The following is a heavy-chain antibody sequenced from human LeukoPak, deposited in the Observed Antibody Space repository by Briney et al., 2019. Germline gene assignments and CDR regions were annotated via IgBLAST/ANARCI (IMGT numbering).Heavy chain of an antibody. J-gene: IGHJ4*02. D-gene: IGHD6-19*01. V-gene: IGHV3-43*01. CDR2: IIWGGVST. Sequence: PGGSLRLSCAASGFTFDDYNMSWVRQAPGKGLEWISLIIWGGVSTDYAGSVKGRFTIDRDNNKNSLYLQMNGLRTEDTALYYCAKGRSGWYVLDYWGQGTLVTVSS. CDR1: GFTFDDYN. CDR3: AKGRSGWYVLDY.